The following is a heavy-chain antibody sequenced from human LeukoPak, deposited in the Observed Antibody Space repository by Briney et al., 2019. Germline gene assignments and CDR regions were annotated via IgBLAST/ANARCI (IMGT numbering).Heavy chain of an antibody. J-gene: IGHJ4*02. Sequence: GGSLRLSCAASGFTFSRYEMNWVRQAPGKGLEWVSYISSSGSTIYYADSVKGRFTISRDNSKNTLYLQMNSLRAEDTAVYYCARGTYYYDSSGPLFDYWGQGTLVTVSS. CDR2: ISSSGSTI. V-gene: IGHV3-48*03. CDR1: GFTFSRYE. D-gene: IGHD3-22*01. CDR3: ARGTYYYDSSGPLFDY.